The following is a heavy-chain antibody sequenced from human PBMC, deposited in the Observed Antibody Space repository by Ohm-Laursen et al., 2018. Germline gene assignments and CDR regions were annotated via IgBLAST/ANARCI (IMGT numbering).Heavy chain of an antibody. J-gene: IGHJ4*02. D-gene: IGHD1-1*01. CDR3: ATGGYFLDF. Sequence: GSLRLSCSASGFTFSNAWMNWVRQAPGKGLEWVGRIKSKVDGGTTDYATPVKCRFVISRDDSNNKSYLQMNSLKTEDTGVYYCATGGYFLDFWGQGTLVTVSS. CDR2: IKSKVDGGTT. V-gene: IGHV3-15*01. CDR1: GFTFSNAW.